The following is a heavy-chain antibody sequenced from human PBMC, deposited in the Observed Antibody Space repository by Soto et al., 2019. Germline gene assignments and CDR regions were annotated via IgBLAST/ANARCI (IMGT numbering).Heavy chain of an antibody. CDR2: IYYSGST. CDR3: ARRYGDYFDY. J-gene: IGHJ4*02. V-gene: IGHV4-59*08. CDR1: GGSISSYY. Sequence: PSETLSLTCTVSGGSISSYYWSWIRQPPGKGLEWIGYIYYSGSTTYSPSLKSRVTISVGTSKNQFSLKLSSVTAADTAVYYCARRYGDYFDYWGQGTLVTAS. D-gene: IGHD4-17*01.